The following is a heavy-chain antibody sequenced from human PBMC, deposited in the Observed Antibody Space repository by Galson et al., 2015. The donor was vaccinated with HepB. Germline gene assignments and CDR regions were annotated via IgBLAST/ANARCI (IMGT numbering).Heavy chain of an antibody. D-gene: IGHD7-27*01. V-gene: IGHV3-74*01. CDR3: VREHMPGPWGDY. CDR1: GFTFSRYW. Sequence: SLRLSCAASGFTFSRYWMHWVRQAPGKGLVWVSRINSDGRSTSYADSVKGRFTISRDNAKNTSTAFMELRSLRSDDTAVYYCVREHMPGPWGDYWGQGTPVTVSS. J-gene: IGHJ4*02. CDR2: INSDGRST.